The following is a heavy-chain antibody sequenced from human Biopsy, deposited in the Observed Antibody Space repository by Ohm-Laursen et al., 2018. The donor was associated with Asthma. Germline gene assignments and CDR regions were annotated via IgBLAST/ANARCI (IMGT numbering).Heavy chain of an antibody. CDR3: ARCQVGYSSGWSLLLKKIYYSGMDV. J-gene: IGHJ6*02. CDR2: IMTVFGTT. CDR1: GGMFGNFA. Sequence: ASVKVSCKASGGMFGNFAISWVRQAPGQGLEWLGGIMTVFGTTNYAQKFQGGVTITADESTSTAYMEVTSLRSEDTAIYYCARCQVGYSSGWSLLLKKIYYSGMDVWGQGTAVTVSS. D-gene: IGHD6-19*01. V-gene: IGHV1-69*13.